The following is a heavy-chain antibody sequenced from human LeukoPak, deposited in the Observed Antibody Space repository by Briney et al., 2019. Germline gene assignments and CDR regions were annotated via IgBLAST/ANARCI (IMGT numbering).Heavy chain of an antibody. D-gene: IGHD2-15*01. CDR3: ARAQGIVVVVAATSWFDP. CDR1: GGSFSGYY. CDR2: INHSGST. Sequence: SETLSLTCAVYGGSFSGYYWSWIRQPPGKGLEWIWEINHSGSTNYNPSLKSRVTISVDTSKNQFSLKLSSVTAADTAVYYCARAQGIVVVVAATSWFDPWGQGTQVTVSS. J-gene: IGHJ5*02. V-gene: IGHV4-34*01.